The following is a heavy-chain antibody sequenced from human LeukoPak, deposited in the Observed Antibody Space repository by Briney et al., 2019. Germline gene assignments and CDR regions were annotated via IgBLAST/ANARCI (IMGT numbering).Heavy chain of an antibody. D-gene: IGHD6-19*01. CDR1: GGSISTYY. CDR2: INFSGST. CDR3: ARFEVVAGSFWFDP. Sequence: SVTLSLICTVSGGSISTYYWSWIRQPPGKGLEWIGYINFSGSTNYNPSLKSRVTISVDTSKNQFSLNLSSVTAADTALYYCARFEVVAGSFWFDPWGQGTLVTVSS. J-gene: IGHJ5*02. V-gene: IGHV4-59*01.